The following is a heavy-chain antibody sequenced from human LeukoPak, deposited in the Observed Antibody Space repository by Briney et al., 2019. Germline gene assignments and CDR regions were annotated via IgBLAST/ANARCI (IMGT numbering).Heavy chain of an antibody. CDR2: IYTSGST. CDR1: GGSISSTSYY. CDR3: ARAMGVLGRAFDI. J-gene: IGHJ3*02. V-gene: IGHV4-39*07. D-gene: IGHD3-10*01. Sequence: IPSETLSLTCTVSGGSISSTSYYWGWIRQPPGKGLEWIGRIYTSGSTNYNPSLKSRVTMSVDTSKNQFSLKLSSVTAADTAVYYCARAMGVLGRAFDIWGQGTMVTVSS.